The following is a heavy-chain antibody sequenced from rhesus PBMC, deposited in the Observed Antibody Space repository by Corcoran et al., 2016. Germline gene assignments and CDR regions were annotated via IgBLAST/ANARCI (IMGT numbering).Heavy chain of an antibody. V-gene: IGHV1S2*01. CDR2: INPQNGNT. Sequence: QVQLVQSGAEVKKPGSSVKVSCKASGYSFTDYYLHWVRQAPRQGLEWMGWINPQNGNTKYAQKFQGRVTMTRDKSTSTAYMELSSLRSEDTAVYYCARREYCTGSGCLAFEYWGQGVLVTVSS. CDR1: GYSFTDYY. J-gene: IGHJ4*01. CDR3: ARREYCTGSGCLAFEY. D-gene: IGHD2-21*01.